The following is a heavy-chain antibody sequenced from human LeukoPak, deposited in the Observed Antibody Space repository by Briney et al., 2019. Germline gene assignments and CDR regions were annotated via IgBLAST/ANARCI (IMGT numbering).Heavy chain of an antibody. Sequence: GGSLRLSCAASGFTFSSYSMNWVRQAPGKGLEWVSSISSSSSYIYYADSVKGRFTISRDNAKNSLYLQMNSLRAEDTAVYYCAKDTYYYDSSGYSSWGQGTLVTVSS. CDR3: AKDTYYYDSSGYSS. CDR2: ISSSSSYI. CDR1: GFTFSSYS. J-gene: IGHJ4*02. D-gene: IGHD3-22*01. V-gene: IGHV3-21*04.